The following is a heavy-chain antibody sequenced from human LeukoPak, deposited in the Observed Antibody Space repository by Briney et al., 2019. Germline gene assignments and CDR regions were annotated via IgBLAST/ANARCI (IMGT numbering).Heavy chain of an antibody. Sequence: GGSLRLSCAASGFTFSSYWMSWVRQAPGKGLEWVANIKQDGSEKYYMDSVKGRFTISRDNAKNSLYLQMNSLRAEDTAVYYCASEGTAYYFDYWGQGTLVTVSS. V-gene: IGHV3-7*03. D-gene: IGHD1-1*01. CDR1: GFTFSSYW. J-gene: IGHJ4*02. CDR2: IKQDGSEK. CDR3: ASEGTAYYFDY.